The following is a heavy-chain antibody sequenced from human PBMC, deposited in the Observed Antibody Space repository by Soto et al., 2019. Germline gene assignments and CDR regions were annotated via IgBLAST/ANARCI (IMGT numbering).Heavy chain of an antibody. V-gene: IGHV3-21*01. D-gene: IGHD1-26*01. J-gene: IGHJ3*02. Sequence: PGGSLRLSCAASGFTFSSYSMNWVRQAPGKGLEWVSSISSSSSYIYYADSVKGRFTISRDNAKNSLYLQMNSLRAEDTAVYYCARDGSGSYHPAAFDIWGQGTMVTVSS. CDR2: ISSSSSYI. CDR3: ARDGSGSYHPAAFDI. CDR1: GFTFSSYS.